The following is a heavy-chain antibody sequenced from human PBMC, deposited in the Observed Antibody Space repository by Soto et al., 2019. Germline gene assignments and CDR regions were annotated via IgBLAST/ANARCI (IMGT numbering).Heavy chain of an antibody. CDR1: GGSISSYY. Sequence: PSETLSLTCTVSGGSISSYYWSWLRQPPGKGLEWIGYIYYSGSTNYNPSLKSRVTISVDTSKNQFSLKLSSVTAADTAVYYCARTRFLEWLSNNWFDPWGQGTLVTVS. CDR2: IYYSGST. D-gene: IGHD3-3*01. CDR3: ARTRFLEWLSNNWFDP. V-gene: IGHV4-59*01. J-gene: IGHJ5*02.